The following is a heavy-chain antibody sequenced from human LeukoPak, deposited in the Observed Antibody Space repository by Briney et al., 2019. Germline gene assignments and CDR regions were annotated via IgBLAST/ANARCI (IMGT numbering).Heavy chain of an antibody. V-gene: IGHV3-15*07. CDR3: TTGGNVLVAGTRAFDI. CDR1: GFTFNNDW. D-gene: IGHD6-19*01. Sequence: KSGGSLRLSCAAPGFTFNNDWMNWVRQAPGKGLEWVGRIKSKIDGGTTDYAAPVKGRFTISRDDSKNTLYLQMNSLKTGDTAVYYCTTGGNVLVAGTRAFDIWGQGTVVTVSS. CDR2: IKSKIDGGTT. J-gene: IGHJ3*02.